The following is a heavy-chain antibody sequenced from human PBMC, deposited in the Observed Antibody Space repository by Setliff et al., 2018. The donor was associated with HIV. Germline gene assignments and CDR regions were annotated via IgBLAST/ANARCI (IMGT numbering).Heavy chain of an antibody. CDR3: ATARYGAAAGIRNYGMDV. Sequence: ASVKVSCKASGYAFTGYGLSWVRQAPGQGLEWMGWISAYNGNTNYAQKLQGRVTMTEDTSTDTAYMELSSLRSEDTAVYYYATARYGAAAGIRNYGMDVWGQGTTVTVSS. CDR1: GYAFTGYG. CDR2: ISAYNGNT. V-gene: IGHV1-18*01. J-gene: IGHJ6*02. D-gene: IGHD6-13*01.